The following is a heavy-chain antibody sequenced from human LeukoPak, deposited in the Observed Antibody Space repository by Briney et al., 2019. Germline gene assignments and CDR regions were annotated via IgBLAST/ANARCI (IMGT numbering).Heavy chain of an antibody. Sequence: PSETLSLTCAVYGGSFSGYYWSWIRQPPGKGLEWIGEINHSGSTNYNPSLKSRVTISVDTSKNQFSLKLSSVTAADTAVYYCARGLWVREVIIRGHFDYWGQGTLVTVSS. CDR1: GGSFSGYY. V-gene: IGHV4-34*01. CDR2: INHSGST. CDR3: ARGLWVREVIIRGHFDY. D-gene: IGHD3-10*01. J-gene: IGHJ4*02.